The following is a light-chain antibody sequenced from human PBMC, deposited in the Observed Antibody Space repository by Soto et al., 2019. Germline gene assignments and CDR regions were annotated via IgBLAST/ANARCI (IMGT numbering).Light chain of an antibody. J-gene: IGLJ2*01. CDR1: SSDVGGYNY. V-gene: IGLV2-14*03. Sequence: QSALTQPASVSGSPGQPITISCTGSSSDVGGYNYVSWYQQLPGRAPKLMIYDVSNRPSGVSDRFSGSKSGNTASLTISGLQAEDEADYYCNSYTTNSHVVFGGGTKVTVL. CDR3: NSYTTNSHVV. CDR2: DVS.